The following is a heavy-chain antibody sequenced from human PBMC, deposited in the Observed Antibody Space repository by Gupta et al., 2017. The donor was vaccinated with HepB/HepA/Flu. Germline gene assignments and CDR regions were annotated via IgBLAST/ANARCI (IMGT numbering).Heavy chain of an antibody. Sequence: EVQLVESGGGLVKPGRSLRLSCTASGFTFGDYAMSWFRQAPGKGLEWVGFIRSKAYGGTTEYAASVKGRFTISRDDSKSIAYLQMNSLKTEDTAVYYCTRDSDFWSGQSPYYYYMDVWGKGTTVTVSS. V-gene: IGHV3-49*05. CDR2: IRSKAYGGTT. D-gene: IGHD3-3*01. J-gene: IGHJ6*03. CDR3: TRDSDFWSGQSPYYYYMDV. CDR1: GFTFGDYA.